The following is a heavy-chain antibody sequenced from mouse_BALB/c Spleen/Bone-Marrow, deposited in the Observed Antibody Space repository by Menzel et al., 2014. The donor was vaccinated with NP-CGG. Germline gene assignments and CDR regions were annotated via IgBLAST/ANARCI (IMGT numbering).Heavy chain of an antibody. J-gene: IGHJ3*01. D-gene: IGHD1-1*01. CDR2: IDPANGNT. CDR3: AAYYYGSSYWFAY. Sequence: VQLQQSGAELVKPGASVKLSCTASGFNIKDTYMHWVKQRPEQGLEWIGRIDPANGNTKYDQKFQGKATITADTSSNTAYLQLSSLTSEDTAVYYCAAYYYGSSYWFAYWGQGTLVTVSA. CDR1: GFNIKDTY. V-gene: IGHV14-3*02.